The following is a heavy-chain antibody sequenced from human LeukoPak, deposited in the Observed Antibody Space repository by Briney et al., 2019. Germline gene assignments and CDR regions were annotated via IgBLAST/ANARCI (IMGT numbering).Heavy chain of an antibody. D-gene: IGHD6-6*01. Sequence: PSETLSLTCAVYGGSFSGYYWSWIRQPPGKGLEWIGEINHSGSTNYSPSLKSRVTISVDTSKNQFSLKLSSVTAADTAVYYCARDGPYSSSGHFDYWGQGTLVTVSS. CDR2: INHSGST. CDR3: ARDGPYSSSGHFDY. V-gene: IGHV4-34*01. J-gene: IGHJ4*02. CDR1: GGSFSGYY.